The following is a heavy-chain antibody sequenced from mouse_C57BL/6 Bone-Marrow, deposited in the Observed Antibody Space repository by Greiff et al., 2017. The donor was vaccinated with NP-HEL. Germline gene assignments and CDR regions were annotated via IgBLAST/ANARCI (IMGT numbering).Heavy chain of an antibody. Sequence: VKLMESGAELARPGASVKLSCKASGYTFTSYGISWVKQRTGQGLEWIGEIYPRSGNTYYNEKFKGKATLTADKSSSTAYMELRSLTSEDSAVYICAREGDYGGAYWGQGTLVTVSA. CDR3: AREGDYGGAY. J-gene: IGHJ3*01. D-gene: IGHD2-4*01. V-gene: IGHV1-81*01. CDR1: GYTFTSYG. CDR2: IYPRSGNT.